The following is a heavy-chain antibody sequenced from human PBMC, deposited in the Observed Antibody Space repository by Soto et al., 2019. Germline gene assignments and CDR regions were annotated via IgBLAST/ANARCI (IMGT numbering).Heavy chain of an antibody. CDR2: ISAYNGNT. Sequence: ASVKVSCKASGYTFTSYGISWVRQAPGQGLEWMGWISAYNGNTNYAQKLQGRVTMTTDTSTSTAYMELRSLRSDDTAVYYCARDSNRMSDYDFCSGSELDYWGQGSLVPVSS. CDR3: ARDSNRMSDYDFCSGSELDY. V-gene: IGHV1-18*01. J-gene: IGHJ4*02. D-gene: IGHD3-3*01. CDR1: GYTFTSYG.